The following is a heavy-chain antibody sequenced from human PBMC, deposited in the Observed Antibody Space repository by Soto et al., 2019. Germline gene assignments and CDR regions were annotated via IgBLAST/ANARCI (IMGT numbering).Heavy chain of an antibody. D-gene: IGHD6-19*01. Sequence: QVQLVQSGAEVKKPGASVKVSCKASGYTFTSYDINWVRQATGQGLEWMGWMNPNSGNTGYAQKFQGRVTMNRNTSISTGYMELSSLRSEDTAVYYCAREVAGTGGYYYYGMDVWGQGTTFTVSS. J-gene: IGHJ6*02. CDR3: AREVAGTGGYYYYGMDV. V-gene: IGHV1-8*01. CDR2: MNPNSGNT. CDR1: GYTFTSYD.